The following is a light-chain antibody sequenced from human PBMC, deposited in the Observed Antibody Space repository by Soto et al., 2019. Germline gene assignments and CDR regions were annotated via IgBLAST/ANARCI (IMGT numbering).Light chain of an antibody. Sequence: DIQMTQTPSSLSASVGDRVTIACRASQAISNILAWHQQKPGIVPTLLVYGSSTLQSGVQSRFSGRGSGTDVTLTISSLQPEDAATYYCQKYDRDPRTCGQGTKVEI. CDR2: GSS. CDR3: QKYDRDPRT. V-gene: IGKV1-27*01. CDR1: QAISNI. J-gene: IGKJ1*01.